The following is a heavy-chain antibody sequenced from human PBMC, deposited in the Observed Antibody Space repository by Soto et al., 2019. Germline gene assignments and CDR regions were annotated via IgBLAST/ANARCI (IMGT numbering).Heavy chain of an antibody. CDR2: ISSSSSTI. D-gene: IGHD2-15*01. J-gene: IGHJ4*02. Sequence: GGSLRLSCAASGFTFSSYSMNWVRQAPGKGLEWVSYISSSSSTIYYADSVKGRFAISRDNAKNSLYLQMNSLRDEDTAVYYCARVGRGYCSGGSCVELDYWGQGTLVTVSS. V-gene: IGHV3-48*02. CDR3: ARVGRGYCSGGSCVELDY. CDR1: GFTFSSYS.